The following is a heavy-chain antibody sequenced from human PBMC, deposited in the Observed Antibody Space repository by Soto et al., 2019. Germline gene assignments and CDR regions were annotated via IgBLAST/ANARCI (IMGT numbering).Heavy chain of an antibody. D-gene: IGHD6-19*01. Sequence: AGGSLTLSCAASGFTFSSYAMSWVRQAPGKGLEWVSAISGSGGSKYYADSVKGRFTISRDNSKNTLYLQMNSLRAEDTDVYYCVGYSSGWYEPQEHLKSSYYYYGMDVWGQGTTVTVSS. CDR1: GFTFSSYA. J-gene: IGHJ6*02. V-gene: IGHV3-23*01. CDR3: VGYSSGWYEPQEHLKSSYYYYGMDV. CDR2: ISGSGGSK.